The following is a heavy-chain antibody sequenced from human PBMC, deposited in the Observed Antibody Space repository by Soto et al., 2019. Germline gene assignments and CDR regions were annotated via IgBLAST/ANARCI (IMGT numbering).Heavy chain of an antibody. CDR1: GFTFSSYA. CDR3: ARAIVDYYDSSGYLGAFDI. J-gene: IGHJ3*02. V-gene: IGHV3-30-3*01. CDR2: ISYDGSNK. D-gene: IGHD3-22*01. Sequence: GWSLRLSCAASGFTFSSYAMHWVRQAPGKGLEWVAVISYDGSNKYYADSVKGRFTISRDNSKNTLYLQMNSLRAEDTAVYYCARAIVDYYDSSGYLGAFDIWGQGTMVTVSS.